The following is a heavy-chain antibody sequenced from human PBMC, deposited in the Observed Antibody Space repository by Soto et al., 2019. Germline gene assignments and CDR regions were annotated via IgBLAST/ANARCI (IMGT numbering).Heavy chain of an antibody. J-gene: IGHJ6*01. V-gene: IGHV3-21*06. CDR2: ISSSGSHT. CDR1: GFIFGDFR. CDR3: AREDVQGSSWFRFLDF. Sequence: GGSLRLSCAAFGFIFGDFRVGWVRHAPGKGLEWVSSISSSGSHTHFADSVKGRFTISRDNGRSTLSLQMTSLRVEDTAVYYCAREDVQGSSWFRFLDFWG. D-gene: IGHD6-13*01.